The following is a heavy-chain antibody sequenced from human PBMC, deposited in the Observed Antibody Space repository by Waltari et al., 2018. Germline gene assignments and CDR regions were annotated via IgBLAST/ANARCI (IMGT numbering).Heavy chain of an antibody. V-gene: IGHV3-53*02. J-gene: IGHJ4*02. Sequence: EVQLVETGGGLIQPGGSLRLSCVASGFSVRNNYMTWVRQAPGKGLEWVSLIFSGGATYYAESLKGRFTMSRDNSKNTVYLYMNSLRVEDTAVYCARGYGDYGFDYWGQGTLVTVSA. D-gene: IGHD5-12*01. CDR2: IFSGGAT. CDR3: ARGYGDYGFDY. CDR1: GFSVRNNY.